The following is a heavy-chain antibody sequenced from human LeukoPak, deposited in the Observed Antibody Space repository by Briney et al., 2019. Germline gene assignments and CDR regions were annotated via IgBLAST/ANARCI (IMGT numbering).Heavy chain of an antibody. CDR2: ISSNGGST. CDR1: GFTFSLYS. J-gene: IGHJ4*02. D-gene: IGHD5-18*01. CDR3: VKGGGYSFGFDY. V-gene: IGHV3-64D*06. Sequence: GGSLRLSCAASGFTFSLYSMNWVRQAPGKGLEYVSAISSNGGSTYYADSVKGRFTISRDNSKNTLYLQMSSLRAEDTAVYYCVKGGGYSFGFDYWGQGTLVTVSS.